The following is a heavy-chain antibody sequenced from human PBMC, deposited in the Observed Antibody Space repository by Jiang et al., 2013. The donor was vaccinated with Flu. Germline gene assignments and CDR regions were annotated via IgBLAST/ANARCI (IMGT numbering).Heavy chain of an antibody. CDR1: SVSGNTVA. J-gene: IGHJ4*02. V-gene: IGHV6-1*01. Sequence: SVSGNTVAWNWIRQSPSRGLEWLGRTYYRSKWYNDYAVSVKSRIIINPDTSNNQFSLQLNSVTPEDTAVYYCARDYGFRFDYWGQGTLVTVSS. CDR2: TYYRSKWYN. D-gene: IGHD3-3*01. CDR3: ARDYGFRFDY.